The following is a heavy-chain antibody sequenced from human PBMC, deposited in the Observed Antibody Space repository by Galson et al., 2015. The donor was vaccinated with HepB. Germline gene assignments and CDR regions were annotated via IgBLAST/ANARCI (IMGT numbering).Heavy chain of an antibody. CDR2: IYPSNSDT. V-gene: IGHV5-51*01. CDR1: GYTFNTYW. D-gene: IGHD2-15*01. J-gene: IGHJ4*02. Sequence: QSGAEVKKPGGSLKISCKGSGYTFNTYWIAWVRQMPGIGLEWLGIIYPSNSDTKYNPSFQGQVTISVDKSISTAYLQWTSLKASDTAVYYCARHSRSCSGGTCSRITPDYWGQGTLVTVSS. CDR3: ARHSRSCSGGTCSRITPDY.